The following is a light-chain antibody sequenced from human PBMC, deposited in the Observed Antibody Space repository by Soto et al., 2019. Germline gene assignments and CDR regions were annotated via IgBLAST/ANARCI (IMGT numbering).Light chain of an antibody. V-gene: IGKV1-5*01. CDR3: QQYNSYPWT. CDR2: DAS. Sequence: DIPMTQSPSTLSASVGDIVTITCRASQSISSWLAWYQQKPGKAPKLLIYDASSLESGVPSRFSGSGSGTEFTLTISSLQPDAFATYYCQQYNSYPWTFGQGTKVELK. J-gene: IGKJ1*01. CDR1: QSISSW.